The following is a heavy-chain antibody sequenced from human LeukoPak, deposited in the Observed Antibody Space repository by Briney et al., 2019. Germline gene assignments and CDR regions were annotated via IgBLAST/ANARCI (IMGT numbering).Heavy chain of an antibody. D-gene: IGHD6-13*01. V-gene: IGHV4-34*01. CDR1: GGSFSGYY. CDR2: INHSGST. CDR3: ARVLPAAADAFDI. J-gene: IGHJ3*02. Sequence: SETLSLTCAVYGGSFSGYYWSWIRQPPGKGLEWIGEINHSGSTNYNPSLKSRVTISVDTSKNQFSLKLSSVTAADTAVYYCARVLPAAADAFDIWGQGTMVTVSS.